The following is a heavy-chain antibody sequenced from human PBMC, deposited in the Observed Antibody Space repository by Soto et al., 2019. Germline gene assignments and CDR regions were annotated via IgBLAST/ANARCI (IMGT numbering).Heavy chain of an antibody. CDR1: GFTFSSYG. V-gene: IGHV3-33*01. D-gene: IGHD6-6*01. Sequence: GGSLRLSCAASGFTFSSYGMHWVRQAPGKGLEWVAVIWYDGSNKYYADSVKGRFTISRDNSKNTLYLQMNSLRAEDTAVYYCARAESYSSSSISPDAFDIWGQGTMVTVSS. CDR3: ARAESYSSSSISPDAFDI. CDR2: IWYDGSNK. J-gene: IGHJ3*02.